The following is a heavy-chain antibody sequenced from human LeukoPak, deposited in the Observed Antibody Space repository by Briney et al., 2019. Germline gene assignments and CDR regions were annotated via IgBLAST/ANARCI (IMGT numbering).Heavy chain of an antibody. Sequence: SETLSLTCTFSGGSISSGGYYWSWIRQAPGKGLEWIGEINHSGSTNYNPSLKSRVTISVDTSKNQFSLKLSSVTAADTAVYYCARTYCSGGSCHFDYWGQGTLVTVSS. D-gene: IGHD2-15*01. CDR2: INHSGST. CDR1: GGSISSGGYY. J-gene: IGHJ4*02. CDR3: ARTYCSGGSCHFDY. V-gene: IGHV4-39*07.